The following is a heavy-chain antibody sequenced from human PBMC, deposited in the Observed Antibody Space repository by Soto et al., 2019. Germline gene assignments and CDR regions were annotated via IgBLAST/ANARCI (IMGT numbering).Heavy chain of an antibody. CDR1: GDSVSSKTAA. CDR3: ARVTFDQLVHLFDP. Sequence: PSQTLSLTCVISGDSVSSKTAAWNWIRQSPSRGLEWLGRTYFRSKWYNDYAISVKSRITISPDTSKNQFSLLLNSVTPEDTAVYYCARVTFDQLVHLFDPCGQGTLVTVSS. D-gene: IGHD3-9*01. J-gene: IGHJ5*02. CDR2: TYFRSKWYN. V-gene: IGHV6-1*01.